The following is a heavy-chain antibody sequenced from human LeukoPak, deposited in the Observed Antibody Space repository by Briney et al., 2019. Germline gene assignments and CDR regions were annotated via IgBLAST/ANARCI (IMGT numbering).Heavy chain of an antibody. V-gene: IGHV3-23*01. D-gene: IGHD4-23*01. J-gene: IGHJ4*02. CDR2: ISGSGGST. CDR1: GFTFSSYA. Sequence: PGGSLRLSCAASGFTFSSYAMSWVRQAPGKGLEWVSAISGSGGSTYYADSVKGRSTISRDNSKNTLYLQMNSLRAEDTAVYYCAKDPVLSTVVTPDEDYWGQGTLVTVSS. CDR3: AKDPVLSTVVTPDEDY.